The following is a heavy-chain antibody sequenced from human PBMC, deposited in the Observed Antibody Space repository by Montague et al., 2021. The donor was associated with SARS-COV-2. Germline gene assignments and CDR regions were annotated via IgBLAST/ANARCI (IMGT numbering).Heavy chain of an antibody. CDR3: ARKASRGITIFGVVTASYDVDY. V-gene: IGHV4-39*01. Sequence: SETLSLTCTVSGGSISSRSYYWGWIRQPPGKGLEWIGCIYYSGSTYYNPSLKSRVTISVDTSKNQFSLKLSSVTAADTAVYYCARKASRGITIFGVVTASYDVDYWGQGTLVTVSS. J-gene: IGHJ4*02. D-gene: IGHD3-3*01. CDR1: GGSISSRSYY. CDR2: IYYSGST.